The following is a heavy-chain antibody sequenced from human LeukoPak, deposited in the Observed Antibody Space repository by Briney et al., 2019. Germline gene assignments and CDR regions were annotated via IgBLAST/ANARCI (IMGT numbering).Heavy chain of an antibody. CDR1: GGSISSGGYY. D-gene: IGHD2-2*01. CDR3: ARGGVVVPAAPWGGNWFDP. Sequence: SETLSLTCTVSGGSISSGGYYWSWIGQHPGKGLEWIGYIYYSGSTYYNPSLKSRVTISVDTSKNQFSLKLSSVTAADTAVYYCARGGVVVPAAPWGGNWFDPWGQGTLVTVSS. V-gene: IGHV4-31*03. CDR2: IYYSGST. J-gene: IGHJ5*02.